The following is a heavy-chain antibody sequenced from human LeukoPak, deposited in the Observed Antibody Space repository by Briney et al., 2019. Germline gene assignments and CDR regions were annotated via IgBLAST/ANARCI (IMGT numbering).Heavy chain of an antibody. V-gene: IGHV3-23*01. D-gene: IGHD3-22*01. CDR3: AKDRAALMVITVDY. CDR1: GFTFSSYA. J-gene: IGHJ4*02. CDR2: ISGSGGST. Sequence: PGGSLRLSCAASGFTFSSYAMSWVRQAPGKGLEWVSAISGSGGSTYYADSVKGRFTISRDNSKNTLYLQMNNLRAEDTALYYCAKDRAALMVITVDYWGQGTLVTVS.